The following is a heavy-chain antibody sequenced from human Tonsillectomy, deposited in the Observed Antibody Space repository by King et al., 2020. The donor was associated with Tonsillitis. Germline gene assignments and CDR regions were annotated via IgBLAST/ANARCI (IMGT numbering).Heavy chain of an antibody. D-gene: IGHD3-22*01. Sequence: VQLVESGGGVVQPGRSLRLSCAASGFTFSSYAMHWVHQAPGKGLEWVAVISYDGSNKYYADSVKGRFTISRDNSKNTLYLQMNSLRAEDTAVYYCARRMRRDSSGYYAPDYWGQGTLVTVSS. CDR3: ARRMRRDSSGYYAPDY. J-gene: IGHJ4*02. CDR2: ISYDGSNK. CDR1: GFTFSSYA. V-gene: IGHV3-30*04.